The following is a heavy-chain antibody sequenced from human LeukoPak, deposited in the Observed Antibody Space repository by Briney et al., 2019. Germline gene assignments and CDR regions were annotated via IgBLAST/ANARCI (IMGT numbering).Heavy chain of an antibody. V-gene: IGHV3-53*01. CDR3: ARSFSSGWSDY. CDR1: GFSVSNNH. J-gene: IGHJ4*02. CDR2: IYSGGDA. D-gene: IGHD6-13*01. Sequence: GGSLRLSCAASGFSVSNNHMTWARQAPGKGLEWVSVIYSGGDAYYADSVKGRFTISRDNSKNTLHLEMNNLRVEDTAVYYCARSFSSGWSDYWGQGTLVAVAS.